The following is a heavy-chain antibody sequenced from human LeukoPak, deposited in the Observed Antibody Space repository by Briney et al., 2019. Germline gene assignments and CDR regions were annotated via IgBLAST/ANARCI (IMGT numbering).Heavy chain of an antibody. Sequence: SVKVSCRASGGTFSSYAISWVRQAPGQGLEWMGGIIPIFGTANYAQKFQGRVTITTDESTSTAYMELSSLRSEDTAVYYCASGDIVVVPAAGLDYYYYMDVWGKGTTVTVSS. CDR3: ASGDIVVVPAAGLDYYYYMDV. D-gene: IGHD2-2*01. V-gene: IGHV1-69*05. J-gene: IGHJ6*03. CDR1: GGTFSSYA. CDR2: IIPIFGTA.